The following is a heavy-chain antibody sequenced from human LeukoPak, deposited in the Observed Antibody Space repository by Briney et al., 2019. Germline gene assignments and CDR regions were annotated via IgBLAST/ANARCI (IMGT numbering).Heavy chain of an antibody. CDR3: ARDGKRWEPGF. D-gene: IGHD1-26*01. CDR1: GFTFSSYS. V-gene: IGHV3-21*01. CDR2: ISSSSSYI. J-gene: IGHJ4*02. Sequence: GGSLRLSCAASGFTFSSYSMNWVRQAPGKGLEWVSSISSSSSYIYYADSVKGRFTTSRDNAKNSLYLQMNSLRAEDTAVYYCARDGKRWEPGFWGQGTLVTVSS.